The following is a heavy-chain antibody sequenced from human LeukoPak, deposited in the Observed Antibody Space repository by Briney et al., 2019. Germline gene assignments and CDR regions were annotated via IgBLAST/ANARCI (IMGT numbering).Heavy chain of an antibody. CDR3: AKDIGPGEDFWSGYYDY. CDR2: ISWNSGSI. V-gene: IGHV3-9*01. D-gene: IGHD3-3*01. CDR1: GFTFDDYA. J-gene: IGHJ4*02. Sequence: SLRLSCAASGFTFDDYAMHWVRQAPGKGLEWVSGISWNSGSIGYADSVKGRFTISRDNAKNSLYLQMHSLRAEDTALYYCAKDIGPGEDFWSGYYDYWGQGTLVTVSS.